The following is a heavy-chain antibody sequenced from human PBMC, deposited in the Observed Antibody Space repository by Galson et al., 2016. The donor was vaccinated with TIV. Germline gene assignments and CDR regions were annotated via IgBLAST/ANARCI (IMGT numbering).Heavy chain of an antibody. CDR2: IHFTGRT. V-gene: IGHV4-31*03. Sequence: TLSLTCSVSGVSISSGFSYWNWVRQSPGQGLEWIGYIHFTGRTYYNPSFQSRVSISVDTSKSQFSLNMRSVIAADTAVYFCARETYGDYDNYDAFDFWGRGTMVTVSS. D-gene: IGHD4-17*01. J-gene: IGHJ3*01. CDR1: GVSISSGFSY. CDR3: ARETYGDYDNYDAFDF.